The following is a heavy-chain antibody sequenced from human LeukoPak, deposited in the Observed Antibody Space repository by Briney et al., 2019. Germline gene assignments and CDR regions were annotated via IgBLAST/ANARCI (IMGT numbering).Heavy chain of an antibody. CDR2: IIPMFGTA. J-gene: IGHJ3*02. D-gene: IGHD2-2*01. V-gene: IGHV1-69*13. CDR3: ARDGLYCSSTSCYPI. Sequence: SVKVSCKASGGTFSSYAISWVRQAPGQGLEWMGGIIPMFGTANYAQKFQGRVTITADESTSTAYMELSSLRSEDTAVYYCARDGLYCSSTSCYPIWGQGTMVTVSS. CDR1: GGTFSSYA.